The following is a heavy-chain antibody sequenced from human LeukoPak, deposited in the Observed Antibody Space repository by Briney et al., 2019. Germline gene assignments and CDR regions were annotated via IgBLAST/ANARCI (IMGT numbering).Heavy chain of an antibody. CDR3: ARGVRFCTMDDCFRYYHYYGMDV. D-gene: IGHD2-21*02. Sequence: NPSETLALTCVVYGGSFSDYYWSWIRQPPGKGLEWIGEITRRGSTNYNPSLKTRVTMSVDTSRNQFSLKLISVSAADTAVYYCARGVRFCTMDDCFRYYHYYGMDVWGQGTTVTVSS. V-gene: IGHV4-34*01. J-gene: IGHJ6*02. CDR2: ITRRGST. CDR1: GGSFSDYY.